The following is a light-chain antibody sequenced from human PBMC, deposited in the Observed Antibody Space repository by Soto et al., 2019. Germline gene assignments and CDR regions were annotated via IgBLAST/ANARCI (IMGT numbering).Light chain of an antibody. V-gene: IGKV1-5*03. J-gene: IGKJ1*01. Sequence: DIQMTQSPSTLSASVGDRVTITCRASQSISSWLAWYQQKPEKAPKLLIYKASSLESGVPSRFSGSGSGTEFTLTISSLQPDDFATYYCQQYNSYLGTFGQGTKVEIK. CDR1: QSISSW. CDR3: QQYNSYLGT. CDR2: KAS.